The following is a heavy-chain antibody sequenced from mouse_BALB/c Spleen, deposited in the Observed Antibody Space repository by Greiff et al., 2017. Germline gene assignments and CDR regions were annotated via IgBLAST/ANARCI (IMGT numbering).Heavy chain of an antibody. Sequence: EVMVVESGAELVKPGASVKLSCTASGFNIIDTYMHWVKQRPEQGLEWIGRIDPANGNTKYDPKFQGKATITADTSSNTAYLQLSSLTSEDTAVYYCAPYYYDVWGAGTTVTVSS. CDR1: GFNIIDTY. V-gene: IGHV14-3*02. CDR3: APYYYDV. CDR2: IDPANGNT. D-gene: IGHD1-1*02. J-gene: IGHJ1*01.